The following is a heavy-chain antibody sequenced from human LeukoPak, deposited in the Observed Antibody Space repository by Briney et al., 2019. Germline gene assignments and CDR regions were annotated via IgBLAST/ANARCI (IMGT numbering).Heavy chain of an antibody. CDR2: ISSSGSTI. V-gene: IGHV3-48*04. J-gene: IGHJ4*02. Sequence: GGSLRLSCAASGFTFSSYAMSWVRQAPGKGLEWVSYISSSGSTIYYAASVKGRFTISRDNAKNSLYLQMNSLRAEDTAVYYCARESSRGNYFDYWGQGTLVTVSS. CDR3: ARESSRGNYFDY. CDR1: GFTFSSYA.